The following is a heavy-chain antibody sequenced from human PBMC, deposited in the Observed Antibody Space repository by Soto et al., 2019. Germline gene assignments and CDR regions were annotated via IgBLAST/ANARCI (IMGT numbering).Heavy chain of an antibody. J-gene: IGHJ4*02. D-gene: IGHD6-13*01. V-gene: IGHV3-9*01. CDR1: GFTFDDYA. CDR3: AKDMGGGSSTWYYFHX. Sequence: GGSLRLSFAASGFTFDDYAMHWVRQAPGKGLEGVGGIGGSSGNIAYGDSVKVRVTMSRDNAKNALYLQMNSLRGEDTALSHCAKDMGGGSSTWYYFHXWGQATLVTVSX. CDR2: IGGSSGNI.